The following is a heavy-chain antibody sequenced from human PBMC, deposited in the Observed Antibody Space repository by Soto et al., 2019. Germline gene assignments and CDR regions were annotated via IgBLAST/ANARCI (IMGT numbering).Heavy chain of an antibody. CDR2: IYYSGST. CDR1: GGSISSSSYY. Sequence: SETLSLTCTVSGGSISSSSYYWGWIRQPPGNGLEWIGSIYYSGSTYYNPSLKSRVTISVDTSKNQFSLKLSSVTAADTAVYYCARRKRWVVVVAGTPCYYYGMDVWGQGTTVTVSS. J-gene: IGHJ6*02. V-gene: IGHV4-39*01. CDR3: ARRKRWVVVVAGTPCYYYGMDV. D-gene: IGHD2-15*01.